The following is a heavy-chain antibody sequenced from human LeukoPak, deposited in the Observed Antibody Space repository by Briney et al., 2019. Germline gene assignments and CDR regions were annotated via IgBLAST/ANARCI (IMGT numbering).Heavy chain of an antibody. CDR1: GYTFTSYG. J-gene: IGHJ5*02. D-gene: IGHD3-10*01. CDR3: ARDRQFYYYGSGSRRWFDP. V-gene: IGHV1-18*01. Sequence: ASVNVSCKASGYTFTSYGISWVRQAPGQGLEWMGWISAYNGNTNYAQKLQGRVTMTTDTSTSTAYMELRSLRSDDTAVYYCARDRQFYYYGSGSRRWFDPWGQGTLVTVSS. CDR2: ISAYNGNT.